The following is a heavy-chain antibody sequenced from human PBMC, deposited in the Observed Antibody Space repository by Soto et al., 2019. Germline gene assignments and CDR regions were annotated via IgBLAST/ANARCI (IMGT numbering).Heavy chain of an antibody. CDR2: ISAYNGNT. CDR1: GYTFTNFG. J-gene: IGHJ4*02. Sequence: ASVKVSCRASGYTFTNFGISWVRQAPGQGLEWMGWISAYNGNTNYAQNFQGRVTMTTDPSTSTAYMELRSLRSDDTAVYYCARGGTPIGYWGQGTLVTVSS. D-gene: IGHD3-16*01. V-gene: IGHV1-18*01. CDR3: ARGGTPIGY.